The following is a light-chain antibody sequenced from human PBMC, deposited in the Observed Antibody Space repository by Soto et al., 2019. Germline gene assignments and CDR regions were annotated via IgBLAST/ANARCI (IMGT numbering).Light chain of an antibody. J-gene: IGLJ1*01. Sequence: QSALTQPPSASGSPGQSVTISCTGTSSDVGGYNYVSWYQQHPGKAPKLMIYEVSKRPSGVPDRFSGSKSGNTASLTVSGLQAEYECDYYCSSPKVFGTGTKVTVL. CDR2: EVS. CDR1: SSDVGGYNY. V-gene: IGLV2-8*01. CDR3: SSPKV.